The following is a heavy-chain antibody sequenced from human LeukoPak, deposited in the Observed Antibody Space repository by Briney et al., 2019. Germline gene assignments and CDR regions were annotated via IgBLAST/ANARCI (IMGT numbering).Heavy chain of an antibody. CDR2: VYYSGST. Sequence: SETLSLTCTVSGGSISGYYWNWIRQPPGKGLEWIGYVYYSGSTAYDPSLKSRVTISVDTSKNQFSLSLSSVTAADTAVYYCAGYGSSWFDFWGRGTLVTVSS. J-gene: IGHJ4*02. D-gene: IGHD6-13*01. CDR1: GGSISGYY. CDR3: AGYGSSWFDF. V-gene: IGHV4-59*01.